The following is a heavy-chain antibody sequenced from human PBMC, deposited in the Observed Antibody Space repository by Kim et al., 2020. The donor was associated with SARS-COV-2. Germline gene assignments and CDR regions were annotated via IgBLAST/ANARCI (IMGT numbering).Heavy chain of an antibody. J-gene: IGHJ4*02. CDR1: GGSISSYY. V-gene: IGHV4-59*08. CDR2: IYYSGST. CDR3: ARHGPRDYGDRYGSFDY. Sequence: SETLSLTCTVSGGSISSYYWSWIRQPPGKGLEWIGYIYYSGSTNYNPSLKSRVTISVDTSKNQFSLKLSSVTAADTAVYYCARHGPRDYGDRYGSFDYWGQGTLVTVSS. D-gene: IGHD4-17*01.